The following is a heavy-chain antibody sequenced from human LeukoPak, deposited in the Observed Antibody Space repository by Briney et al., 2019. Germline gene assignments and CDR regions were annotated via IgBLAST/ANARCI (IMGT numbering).Heavy chain of an antibody. V-gene: IGHV1-46*01. CDR2: INPSGGST. CDR3: AREPWYSGSYYSPHGYYYGMDV. J-gene: IGHJ6*02. D-gene: IGHD1-26*01. CDR1: GYTFTSYY. Sequence: ASVTVSCTASGYTFTSYYMHWVRQAPGQGLEWMGIINPSGGSTSYAQKFQGRVTMTRDTSTSTVYMELSSLRSEDTAVYYCAREPWYSGSYYSPHGYYYGMDVWGQGTTVTVSS.